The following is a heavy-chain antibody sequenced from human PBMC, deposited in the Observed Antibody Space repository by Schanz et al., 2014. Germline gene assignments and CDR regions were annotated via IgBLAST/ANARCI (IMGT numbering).Heavy chain of an antibody. CDR3: AKAADWPVTRFDP. D-gene: IGHD3-9*01. Sequence: EVQLVESGGGLVQPGGSLRLSCAASGFTFGDYAMTWVRQAPGKGLEWVSAINTGVNTYYADSVRGRFTMSRDNSKNTLYLQMNSLRAGDAAVYYCAKAADWPVTRFDPWGQGTLVTVSS. CDR2: INTGVNT. J-gene: IGHJ5*02. CDR1: GFTFGDYA. V-gene: IGHV3-23*04.